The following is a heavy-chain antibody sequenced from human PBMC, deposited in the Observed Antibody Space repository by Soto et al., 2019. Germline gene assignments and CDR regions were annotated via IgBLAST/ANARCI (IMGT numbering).Heavy chain of an antibody. CDR1: GYTFTGYY. V-gene: IGHV1-2*02. CDR2: INPNSGGT. J-gene: IGHJ6*02. CDR3: ARERSPVQRERSYYFYGMDV. Sequence: QVQLVQSGAEVKKPGASVKVSCKASGYTFTGYYMHWVRQAPGQGLEWMGWINPNSGGTNYAQKFQGRVTMTRDTSINTAYMELSRLRSDDTAVYYCARERSPVQRERSYYFYGMDVWGQGTTVTVSS. D-gene: IGHD1-1*01.